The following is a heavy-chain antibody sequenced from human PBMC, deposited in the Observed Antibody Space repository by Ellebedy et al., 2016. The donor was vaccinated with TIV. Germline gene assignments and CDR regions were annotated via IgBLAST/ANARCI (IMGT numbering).Heavy chain of an antibody. CDR2: VNGRGSTT. CDR1: GFTFSNYG. CDR3: ARDAAGNGGKLDY. V-gene: IGHV3-23*01. J-gene: IGHJ4*02. Sequence: PGGSLRLSCSASGFTFSNYGMSWVRQAPGKGLEWVSSVNGRGSTTYYADSVKGRLTISRDNSKNTLFLQMNSLRAKDTAVYYCARDAAGNGGKLDYWGQGALVTVSS. D-gene: IGHD4-23*01.